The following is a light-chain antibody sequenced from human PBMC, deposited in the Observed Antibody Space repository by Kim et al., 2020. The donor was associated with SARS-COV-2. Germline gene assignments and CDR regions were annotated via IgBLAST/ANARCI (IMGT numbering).Light chain of an antibody. Sequence: DIVMTQSPDSLAVSLGERATINCKSSQSVLYNSNNKNYLAWYQQKPGQPPKLLIYWASTRESGVPDRFSGSGSGTDFTLTISSLQAEDVAVYYCQQYYSIPVTFGPGTKWISN. V-gene: IGKV4-1*01. CDR2: WAS. CDR1: QSVLYNSNNKNY. J-gene: IGKJ3*01. CDR3: QQYYSIPVT.